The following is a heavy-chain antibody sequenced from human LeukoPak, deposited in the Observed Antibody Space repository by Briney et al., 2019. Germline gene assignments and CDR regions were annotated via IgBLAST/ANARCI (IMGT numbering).Heavy chain of an antibody. Sequence: KTGGSLRLSCSASGFSLSDYGMSWVRQAPGKGLEWVGRIKSKTDGGTTDYAAPVKGRFTISRDDSKNTLYLQMNSLKTEDTAVYYCTTVFQLAGYCSGGSCRRLRGNWGQGTLVTVSS. V-gene: IGHV3-15*01. CDR3: TTVFQLAGYCSGGSCRRLRGN. CDR1: GFSLSDYG. J-gene: IGHJ4*02. CDR2: IKSKTDGGTT. D-gene: IGHD2-15*01.